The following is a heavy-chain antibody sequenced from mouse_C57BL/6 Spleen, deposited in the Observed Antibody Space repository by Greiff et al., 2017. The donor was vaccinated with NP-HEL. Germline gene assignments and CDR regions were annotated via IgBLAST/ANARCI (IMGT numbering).Heavy chain of an antibody. D-gene: IGHD2-3*01. V-gene: IGHV1-69*01. CDR3: ARSGDGYPY. Sequence: QVQLQQPGAELVMPGASVKLSCKASGHTFTSYWMHWVKQRPGQGLEWIGEIDPSDSYTNYNQKFKGKSTLTVDKSSSTAYMQLSSLTSEDSAVYYCARSGDGYPYWGQGTTLTVSS. CDR1: GHTFTSYW. CDR2: IDPSDSYT. J-gene: IGHJ2*01.